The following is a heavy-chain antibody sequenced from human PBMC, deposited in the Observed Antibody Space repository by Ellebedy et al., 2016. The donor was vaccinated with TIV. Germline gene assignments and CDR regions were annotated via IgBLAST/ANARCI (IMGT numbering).Heavy chain of an antibody. CDR1: GGSISSYY. CDR3: ARDIGDPSDY. CDR2: IYYSGST. V-gene: IGHV4-59*01. Sequence: SETLSLTXTVSGGSISSYYWSWIRQPPGKGLEWIGYIYYSGSTNYNPSLKSRVTISVDTSKNQFSLKLSSVTAADTAVYYCARDIGDPSDYWGQGTLVTVSS. J-gene: IGHJ4*02. D-gene: IGHD3-10*01.